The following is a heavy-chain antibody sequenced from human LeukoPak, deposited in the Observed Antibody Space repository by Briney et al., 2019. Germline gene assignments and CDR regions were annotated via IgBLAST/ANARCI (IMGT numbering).Heavy chain of an antibody. CDR2: IIPIFGTA. Sequence: SVKVSCKASGGTFSSYAISWVRQAPGQGLELMGRIIPIFGTANYAQKFQGRVTITTDESTSTAYMELSSLRSEDTAVYYCARVSIAAENWFDPWGQGTLVTVSS. CDR3: ARVSIAAENWFDP. J-gene: IGHJ5*02. CDR1: GGTFSSYA. D-gene: IGHD6-13*01. V-gene: IGHV1-69*05.